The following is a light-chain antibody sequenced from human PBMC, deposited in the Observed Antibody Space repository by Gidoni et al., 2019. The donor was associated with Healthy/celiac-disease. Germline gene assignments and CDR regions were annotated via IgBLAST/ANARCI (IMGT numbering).Light chain of an antibody. CDR2: AAS. Sequence: DIQMTQSPSSLSASVGDRVTITCRASQSISSYLNWYQQKPGKAPKLLIYAASSSPSGVPSRFSGSGSGTDFTLTISSLQPEDFATYYCQQSYSTLVTFGPGTKVDIK. V-gene: IGKV1-39*01. J-gene: IGKJ3*01. CDR1: QSISSY. CDR3: QQSYSTLVT.